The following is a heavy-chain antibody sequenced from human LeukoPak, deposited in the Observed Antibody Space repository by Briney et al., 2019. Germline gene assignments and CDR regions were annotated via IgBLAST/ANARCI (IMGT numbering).Heavy chain of an antibody. CDR3: ARDVTTGTTTWFDP. CDR2: IYYSGST. Sequence: SETLSLTCTVSGGSISNYYWSWIRQPPGKGLEWIGYIYYSGSTNYNSSLKSRVSISVDTSKNQFSLKLSSVTAADTAVYYCARDVTTGTTTWFDPWGQGTLVTVSS. D-gene: IGHD1-1*01. J-gene: IGHJ5*02. CDR1: GGSISNYY. V-gene: IGHV4-59*12.